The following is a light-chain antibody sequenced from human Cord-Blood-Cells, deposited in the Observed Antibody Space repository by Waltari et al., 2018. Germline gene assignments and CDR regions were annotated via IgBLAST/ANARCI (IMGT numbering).Light chain of an antibody. J-gene: IGKJ2*01. CDR1: QSVSSN. CDR3: QQYNNWPPYT. V-gene: IGKV3-15*01. CDR2: GAS. Sequence: EIVMTQPPATLSVSPGERATLSCRASQSVSSNLAWYQQKPGQAPRLLIYGASTRATGIPARFSGSGSGTEFTLTISSLQSEDCAVYYCQQYNNWPPYTFGQGTKLEIK.